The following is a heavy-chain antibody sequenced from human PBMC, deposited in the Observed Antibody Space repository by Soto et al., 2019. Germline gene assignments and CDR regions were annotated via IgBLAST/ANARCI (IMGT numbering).Heavy chain of an antibody. J-gene: IGHJ6*02. V-gene: IGHV1-69*01. CDR3: ARDSGGTTVAFGMDV. Sequence: QVQLVQSGAEVKKPGSSVKVSCKASGGTFSSYAISWVRQAPGQGLEWMGGIIPIVGTANYAQKFQGRVTITADESTSTAYIELSSLRSQDTAMYYCARDSGGTTVAFGMDVWGQGTTVTVSS. D-gene: IGHD4-17*01. CDR1: GGTFSSYA. CDR2: IIPIVGTA.